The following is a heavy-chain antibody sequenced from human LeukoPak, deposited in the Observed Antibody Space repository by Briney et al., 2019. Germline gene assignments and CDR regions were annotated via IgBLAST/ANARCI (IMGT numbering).Heavy chain of an antibody. Sequence: PGGSLRLSCAASGFTFSSYSMNWVRQAPGKGLEWVSYISSSSSTIYYADSVKGRFTISRDNAKNSLYLQMNSLRAEDTAVYYCARDRRGYSYGYRWAFLDYWGQGTLVTVSS. CDR1: GFTFSSYS. V-gene: IGHV3-48*01. CDR2: ISSSSSTI. CDR3: ARDRRGYSYGYRWAFLDY. D-gene: IGHD5-18*01. J-gene: IGHJ4*02.